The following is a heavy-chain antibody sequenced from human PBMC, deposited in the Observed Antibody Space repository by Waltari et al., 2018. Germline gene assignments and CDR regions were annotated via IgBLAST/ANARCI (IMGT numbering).Heavy chain of an antibody. CDR1: GGSFSGYY. Sequence: QVQLQQWGAGLLKPSETLSLTCAVYGGSFSGYYWSWIRQPPGKGLEWIGEINHSGSTNYNPSLKGRVTISGETSKNQFSLKLSSVTDADTAVYYCARGRDIVVVPAGRYYYGMDVWGQGTTVTVSS. D-gene: IGHD2-2*01. J-gene: IGHJ6*02. V-gene: IGHV4-34*01. CDR2: INHSGST. CDR3: ARGRDIVVVPAGRYYYGMDV.